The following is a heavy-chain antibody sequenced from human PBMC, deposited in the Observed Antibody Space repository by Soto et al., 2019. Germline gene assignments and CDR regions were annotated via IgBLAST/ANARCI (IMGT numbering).Heavy chain of an antibody. V-gene: IGHV5-10-1*01. CDR1: GYSFAGYW. CDR2: IDPSDSQT. D-gene: IGHD3-22*01. J-gene: IGHJ4*02. Sequence: GESLKISCKGSGYSFAGYWITWVRQKPGKGLEWMGRIDPSDSQTYYSPSFRGHVTIPVTKSITTVFLQWSSLRASDTAMYYCARQIYDSDTGPNFQYYFDSWGQGAPVTVSS. CDR3: ARQIYDSDTGPNFQYYFDS.